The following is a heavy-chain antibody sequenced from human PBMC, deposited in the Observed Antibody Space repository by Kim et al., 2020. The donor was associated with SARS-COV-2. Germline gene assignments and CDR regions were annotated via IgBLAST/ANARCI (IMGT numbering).Heavy chain of an antibody. Sequence: GGSLRLSCAASGFTFSSYSMNWVRQAPGKGLEWVSSISSSSSYIYYADSVKGRFTISRDNAKNSLYLQMNSLRAEDTAVYYCARVSGDYGGNGNAFDIWGQGTMVTVSS. CDR1: GFTFSSYS. CDR2: ISSSSSYI. CDR3: ARVSGDYGGNGNAFDI. J-gene: IGHJ3*02. V-gene: IGHV3-21*01. D-gene: IGHD4-17*01.